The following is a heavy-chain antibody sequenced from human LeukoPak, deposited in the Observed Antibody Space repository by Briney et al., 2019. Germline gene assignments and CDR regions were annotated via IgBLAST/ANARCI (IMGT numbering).Heavy chain of an antibody. J-gene: IGHJ6*03. CDR1: GFTFSSYA. CDR2: ISSSSSYI. CDR3: ASGTVTTDYYYYYMDV. V-gene: IGHV3-21*01. Sequence: PGGSLRLSCAASGFTFSSYAMHWVRQAPGKGLEWVSSISSSSSYIYYADSVKGRFTISRDNAKNSLYLQMNSLRAEDTAVYYCASGTVTTDYYYYYMDVWGKGTTVTVSS. D-gene: IGHD4-11*01.